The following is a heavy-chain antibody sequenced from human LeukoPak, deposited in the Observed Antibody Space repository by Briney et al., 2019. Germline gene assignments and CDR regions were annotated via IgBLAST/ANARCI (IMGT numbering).Heavy chain of an antibody. V-gene: IGHV4-34*01. D-gene: IGHD6-13*01. CDR1: GFTFSSYA. CDR2: INHSGST. J-gene: IGHJ6*03. Sequence: GSLRLSCAASGFTFSSYAMSWIRQPPGKGLEWIGEINHSGSTNYNPSLKSRVTISVDTSKNQFSLKLSSVTAADTAVYYCARGHSSSWYLSYYYYYYMDVWGKGTTVTVSS. CDR3: ARGHSSSWYLSYYYYYYMDV.